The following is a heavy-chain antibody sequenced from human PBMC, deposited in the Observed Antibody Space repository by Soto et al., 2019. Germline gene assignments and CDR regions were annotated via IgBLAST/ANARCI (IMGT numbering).Heavy chain of an antibody. CDR2: IDPSDSYT. Sequence: GESLKISCKGSGYSFTSYWIDWVRQMPGKGLEWMGRIDPSDSYTSYSPSFQGHVTISADKSISTAYLQWSSLKASDTAMYYCARHPYDSSGYYHNWFDPWSQGTLVTVSS. V-gene: IGHV5-10-1*01. CDR1: GYSFTSYW. D-gene: IGHD3-22*01. J-gene: IGHJ5*02. CDR3: ARHPYDSSGYYHNWFDP.